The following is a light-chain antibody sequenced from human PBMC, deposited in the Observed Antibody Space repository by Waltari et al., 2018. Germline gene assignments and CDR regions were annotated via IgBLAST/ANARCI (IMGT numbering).Light chain of an antibody. J-gene: IGKJ1*01. CDR1: QSVLYRSNSWSHKNY. CDR3: QQYHSTPWT. V-gene: IGKV4-1*01. Sequence: DIVMTQSPESLALSLGERATIHCKSSQSVLYRSNSWSHKNYLAWSQQKPGQPPKLLISGESARESGVPDRFAGDGSGTDFTLTSSSLQAEDVAIYYCQQYHSTPWTFGQGTKVGVK. CDR2: GES.